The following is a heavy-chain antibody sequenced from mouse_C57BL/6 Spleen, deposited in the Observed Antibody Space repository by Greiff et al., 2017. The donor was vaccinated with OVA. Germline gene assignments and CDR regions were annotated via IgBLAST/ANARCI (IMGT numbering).Heavy chain of an antibody. Sequence: EVQLQQSGGGLVKPGGSLKLSCAASGFTFSSYAMSWVRQTPEKRLEWVATISDGGSYTYYPDNVKGRFTISRDNAKNNLYLQMSHLKSEDTAMYYCARDGGYAYAMDYWGQGTSVTVSS. V-gene: IGHV5-4*01. CDR1: GFTFSSYA. J-gene: IGHJ4*01. CDR2: ISDGGSYT. CDR3: ARDGGYAYAMDY. D-gene: IGHD2-2*01.